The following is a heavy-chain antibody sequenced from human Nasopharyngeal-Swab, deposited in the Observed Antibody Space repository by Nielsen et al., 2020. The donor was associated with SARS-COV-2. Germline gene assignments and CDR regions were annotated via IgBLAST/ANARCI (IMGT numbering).Heavy chain of an antibody. CDR3: IVSSIAARGPYYFDY. J-gene: IGHJ4*02. V-gene: IGHV3-30*04. CDR2: ISYDGSNK. CDR1: GFTFSSSA. Sequence: GESLKISCAASGFTFSSSAMHWVRQAPGKGLEWVAVISYDGSNKYYADSVKGRVTISRDNSKNTLYLQMNSLRAEDTAVYYCIVSSIAARGPYYFDYWGQGTLVTVSS. D-gene: IGHD6-6*01.